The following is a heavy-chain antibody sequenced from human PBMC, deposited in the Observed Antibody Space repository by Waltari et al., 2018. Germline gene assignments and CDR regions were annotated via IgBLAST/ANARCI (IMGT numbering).Heavy chain of an antibody. J-gene: IGHJ4*02. CDR3: HGDYDFWSGYSAY. CDR1: GFTFGDYA. CDR2: IRSKAYGGTT. Sequence: EVQLVESGGGLVQPGRSLRLSCTASGFTFGDYAMSWVRQAPGKGLEWVGFIRSKAYGGTTEYAASVKGRFTISRDDSKSIAYLQMNSLKTEDTAVYYCHGDYDFWSGYSAYWGQGTLVTVSS. V-gene: IGHV3-49*04. D-gene: IGHD3-3*01.